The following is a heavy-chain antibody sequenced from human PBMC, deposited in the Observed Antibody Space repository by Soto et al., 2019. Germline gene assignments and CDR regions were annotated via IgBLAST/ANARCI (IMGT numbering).Heavy chain of an antibody. CDR1: GFTFSSYG. V-gene: IGHV3-33*01. Sequence: QVQLVESGGGVVQPGRSLRLSCAASGFTFSSYGMHWVRQAPGKGLEWVAVIWYDGSNKYYADSVKGRFTISRDNSKNTLYLQLNSPRAEDTAVYYCARGLGSHHGGGYYYGMDVWCQGTRVTASS. CDR3: ARGLGSHHGGGYYYGMDV. CDR2: IWYDGSNK. D-gene: IGHD1-26*01. J-gene: IGHJ6*02.